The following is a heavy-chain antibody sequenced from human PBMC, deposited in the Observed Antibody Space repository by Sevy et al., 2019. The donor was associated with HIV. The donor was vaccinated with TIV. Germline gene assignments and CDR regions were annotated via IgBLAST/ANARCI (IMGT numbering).Heavy chain of an antibody. CDR3: ARGSRGTFGS. CDR2: INTDGKII. V-gene: IGHV3-74*01. CDR1: GFTFTSDY. Sequence: GGSLRLSCAASGFTFTSDYMHWVRQPPGKGLVWVSHINTDGKIIRYADSVKGRFTTSRDNAKYTLYLQMNSLRAEDTAVYYCARGSRGTFGSWGQGTLVTVSS. D-gene: IGHD1-26*01. J-gene: IGHJ4*02.